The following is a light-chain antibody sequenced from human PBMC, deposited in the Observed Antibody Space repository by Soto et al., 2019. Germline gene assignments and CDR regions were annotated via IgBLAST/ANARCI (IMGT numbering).Light chain of an antibody. Sequence: EIVLTQSPGTLSLSPGERATLSCRASQSVSSSYLAWYQQKPGQAPRLLNHGASTRATGIPDRFSGSGSGTDFTLTISRLEPEDFAVYYCQQYGSSPMYTFGQGTKLEIK. CDR3: QQYGSSPMYT. CDR1: QSVSSSY. CDR2: GAS. V-gene: IGKV3-20*01. J-gene: IGKJ2*01.